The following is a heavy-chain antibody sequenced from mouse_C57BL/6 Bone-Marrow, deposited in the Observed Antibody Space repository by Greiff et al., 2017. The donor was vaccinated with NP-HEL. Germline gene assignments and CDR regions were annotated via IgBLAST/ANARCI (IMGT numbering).Heavy chain of an antibody. J-gene: IGHJ1*03. CDR2: INPNNGGT. CDR1: GYTFTDYN. D-gene: IGHD2-3*01. CDR3: ARGNGYYFYWYFDV. V-gene: IGHV1-18*01. Sequence: VQLQQSGPELVKPGASVKIPCKASGYTFTDYNMDWVKQSHGKSLEWIGDINPNNGGTIYNQKFKGKATLTVDKSSSTAYMELRNLTSEDTAVYYCARGNGYYFYWYFDVWGTGTTVTVSS.